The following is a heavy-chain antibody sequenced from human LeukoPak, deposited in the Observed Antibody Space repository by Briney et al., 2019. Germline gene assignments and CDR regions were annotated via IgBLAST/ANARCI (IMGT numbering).Heavy chain of an antibody. J-gene: IGHJ6*02. Sequence: GGSLRLSCAASGFTFSSYGMHWVRQAPGKGLEWVAVISYDGSNKYYADSVKGRFTISRDNSKNTLYLQMNSLRAEDTAVYYCAKDSGQWLVNSMDVWGQGTTVTVSS. D-gene: IGHD6-19*01. CDR2: ISYDGSNK. CDR3: AKDSGQWLVNSMDV. CDR1: GFTFSSYG. V-gene: IGHV3-30*18.